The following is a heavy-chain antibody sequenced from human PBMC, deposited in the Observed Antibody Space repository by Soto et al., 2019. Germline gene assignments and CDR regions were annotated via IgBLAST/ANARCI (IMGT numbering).Heavy chain of an antibody. CDR2: IYHSGST. V-gene: IGHV4-38-2*02. J-gene: IGHJ6*02. Sequence: SETLSLTCAVSGYSISSGYYWGWIRQPPGKGLEWIGSIYHSGSTYYNPSLKSRVTISVDTSKNQFSLKLSSVTAADTAVYYCAREDLDCSSTSCYTVPYYYYGMDVWGQGTTVTVS. D-gene: IGHD2-2*02. CDR1: GYSISSGYY. CDR3: AREDLDCSSTSCYTVPYYYYGMDV.